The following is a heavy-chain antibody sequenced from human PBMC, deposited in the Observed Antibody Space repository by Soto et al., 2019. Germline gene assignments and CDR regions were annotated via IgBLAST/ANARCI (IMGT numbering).Heavy chain of an antibody. J-gene: IGHJ4*02. Sequence: QVQLQQWGAGLLKPSETLSLTCAVYGGSFSGYYWSWIRQPPGKGLEWIGEINHSGSTNYNPSLKSRVTISVDTSKNQFSLKLSSVTAADTALYYCARGDGSGSNPFDYWGQGTLVTVSS. CDR1: GGSFSGYY. V-gene: IGHV4-34*01. D-gene: IGHD3-10*01. CDR3: ARGDGSGSNPFDY. CDR2: INHSGST.